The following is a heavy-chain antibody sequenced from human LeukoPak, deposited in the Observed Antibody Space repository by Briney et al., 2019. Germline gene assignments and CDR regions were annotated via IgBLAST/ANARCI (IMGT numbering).Heavy chain of an antibody. CDR2: INHSGST. J-gene: IGHJ4*02. Sequence: SETLSLTCAVYGGSFGGYYWSWIRQPPGKGLEWIGEINHSGSTNYNPSLKSRVTISVDTSKNQFSLKLSSVTAADTAVYYCARIAQDRDYWGQGTLVTVSS. D-gene: IGHD2-15*01. CDR3: ARIAQDRDY. CDR1: GGSFGGYY. V-gene: IGHV4-34*01.